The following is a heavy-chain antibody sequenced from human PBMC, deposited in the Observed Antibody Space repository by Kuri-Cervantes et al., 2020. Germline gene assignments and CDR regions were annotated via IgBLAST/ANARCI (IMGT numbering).Heavy chain of an antibody. CDR2: INAGNGNT. D-gene: IGHD6-19*01. J-gene: IGHJ6*02. CDR1: GYTFTSYA. Sequence: APVKVSCKASGYTFTSYAMHWVRQAPGQRLEWMGWINAGNGNTKYSQKFQGRVTITRDTSASTAYMELSSLRSEDTAVYYCARGQPAGWSLKYYYYYYGMDVWGQGTTVTVSS. V-gene: IGHV1-3*01. CDR3: ARGQPAGWSLKYYYYYYGMDV.